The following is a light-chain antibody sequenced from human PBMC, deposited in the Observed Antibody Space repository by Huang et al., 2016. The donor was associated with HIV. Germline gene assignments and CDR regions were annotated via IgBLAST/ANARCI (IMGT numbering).Light chain of an antibody. CDR3: QQRSNWL. J-gene: IGKJ4*01. CDR2: DAS. Sequence: EIVLTQSPATLSLSPGERATLSCRAGQSVSSYLAWYQQKPGQAPRLLIYDASNRATGIPARFSGSGSGTDFTLTISSLEPEDFAVYYCQQRSNWLFGGGTKVEIK. CDR1: QSVSSY. V-gene: IGKV3-11*01.